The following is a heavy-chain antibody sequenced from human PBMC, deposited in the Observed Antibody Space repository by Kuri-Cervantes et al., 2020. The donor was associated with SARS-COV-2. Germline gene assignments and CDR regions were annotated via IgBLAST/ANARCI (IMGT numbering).Heavy chain of an antibody. CDR3: AWTYDFWSGSYYFVY. CDR1: GFSLSNARMG. D-gene: IGHD3-3*01. Sequence: SGPTLVKPTETLTLTCTVSGFSLSNARMGVSWIRQPPGKALEWLAHIFSNDEKSYSTSLKSRLTISKDTSKSQVVLTMTNMDPVDTATYYCAWTYDFWSGSYYFVYWGQGTLVTVSS. J-gene: IGHJ4*02. V-gene: IGHV2-26*04. CDR2: IFSNDEK.